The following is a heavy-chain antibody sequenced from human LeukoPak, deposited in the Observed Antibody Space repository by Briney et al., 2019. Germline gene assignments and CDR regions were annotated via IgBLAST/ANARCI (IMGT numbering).Heavy chain of an antibody. V-gene: IGHV3-23*01. CDR1: GFTFSSSA. CDR3: AKDQRWESPNYLAS. D-gene: IGHD1-26*01. Sequence: GGSPRLSCAASGFTFSSSAMSWVRQVPGKGREWVSGISASGGSTYYADSVRGRFTISRANSKNTLYVQMNSLRDEDTAVSYCAKDQRWESPNYLASWGQGTLVTVSS. CDR2: ISASGGST. J-gene: IGHJ4*02.